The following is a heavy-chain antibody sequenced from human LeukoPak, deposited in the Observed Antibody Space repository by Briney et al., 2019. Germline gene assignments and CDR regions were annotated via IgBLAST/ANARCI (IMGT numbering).Heavy chain of an antibody. CDR3: ARYPYYDSSGYSNYYFDY. Sequence: SETLSLTCTVSGGSISSSSYYWGWIRQPPGKGLEWIGSIYYSGSTYYNPSLKSRVTISVDTSKNQFSLKLSSVTAADTAVYYCARYPYYDSSGYSNYYFDYWGQGTLVTVSS. V-gene: IGHV4-39*01. J-gene: IGHJ4*02. D-gene: IGHD3-22*01. CDR2: IYYSGST. CDR1: GGSISSSSYY.